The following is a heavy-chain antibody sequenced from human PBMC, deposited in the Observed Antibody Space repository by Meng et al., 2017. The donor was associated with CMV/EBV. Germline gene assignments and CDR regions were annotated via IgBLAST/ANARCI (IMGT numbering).Heavy chain of an antibody. V-gene: IGHV3-30*04. D-gene: IGHD1-26*01. CDR1: GFTFMSYA. CDR3: ARDPTIATLGEVEKVFDY. J-gene: IGHJ4*02. Sequence: GESLKISCAASGFTFMSYAMHWVRQAPGKGLEWVAVISYDGSNKYYADSLKGRFTISRDNSKNTLYLQMNSLRAEDTAVYYCARDPTIATLGEVEKVFDYWGQGTLVTVSS. CDR2: ISYDGSNK.